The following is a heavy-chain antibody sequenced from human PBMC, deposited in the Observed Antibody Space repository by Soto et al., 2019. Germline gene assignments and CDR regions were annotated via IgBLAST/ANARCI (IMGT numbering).Heavy chain of an antibody. CDR2: INHSGST. J-gene: IGHJ4*02. Sequence: PSETLSLTCAVYGRSFSGYYWTWIRPPPGTGLEWIGEINHSGSTSYNPSLKSRVTISVDTSKNQFSLKLTSVTAADTAVYYCARDKITGLFDYWGQGTLVTVS. CDR1: GRSFSGYY. CDR3: ARDKITGLFDY. D-gene: IGHD2-8*02. V-gene: IGHV4-34*01.